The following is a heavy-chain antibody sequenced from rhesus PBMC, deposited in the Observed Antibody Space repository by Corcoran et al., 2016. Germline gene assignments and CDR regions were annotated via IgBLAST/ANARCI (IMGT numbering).Heavy chain of an antibody. J-gene: IGHJ6*01. V-gene: IGHV3S18*01. Sequence: EVQLVESGGGLAKSGGSLRLSCAASGFSFSDYYMYWVRQAPGKGLEWVSGINYTGGNTYYADSVKGRFTIARENAKNTLYLKMDSLIAEDTAVYYCARDSITGTTRYGLDSWGQGVVVTVSS. CDR1: GFSFSDYY. CDR3: ARDSITGTTRYGLDS. CDR2: INYTGGNT. D-gene: IGHD1-26*01.